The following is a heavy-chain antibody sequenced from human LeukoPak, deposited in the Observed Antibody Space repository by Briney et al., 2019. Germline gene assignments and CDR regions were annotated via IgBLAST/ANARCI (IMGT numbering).Heavy chain of an antibody. CDR1: GGSFSGYY. V-gene: IGHV4-34*01. J-gene: IGHJ4*02. CDR2: INHSGST. CDR3: ARAVMDALVDIVATSYFDY. D-gene: IGHD5-12*01. Sequence: SETLSLTCAVYGGSFSGYYWSWIRQPPGKGLEWIGEINHSGSTNYNPSFKSRVTISVDTSKNQFSLKLSSVTAADTAVYYCARAVMDALVDIVATSYFDYWGQGTLVTVSS.